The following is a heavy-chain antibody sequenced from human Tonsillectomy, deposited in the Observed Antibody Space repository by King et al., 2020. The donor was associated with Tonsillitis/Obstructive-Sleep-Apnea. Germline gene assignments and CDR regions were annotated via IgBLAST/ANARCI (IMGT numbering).Heavy chain of an antibody. Sequence: VQLVQSGAEVKKPGESLKLSCKGSGYRFTTYWIGWVRQMPGKGLEWMGIIHPGDSDTRYSPSFQGQVTISTDKSISTAYLEWSSLKASDTAMYFCARQKIAPFDNWGQGTLVTVSS. J-gene: IGHJ4*02. CDR1: GYRFTTYW. V-gene: IGHV5-51*01. CDR3: ARQKIAPFDN. D-gene: IGHD2/OR15-2a*01. CDR2: IHPGDSDT.